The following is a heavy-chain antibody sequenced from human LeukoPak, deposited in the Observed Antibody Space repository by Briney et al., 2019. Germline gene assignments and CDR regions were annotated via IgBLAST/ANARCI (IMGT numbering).Heavy chain of an antibody. CDR1: GGSISSYY. CDR2: IYTSGST. J-gene: IGHJ6*03. Sequence: SETLSLTCTVSGGSISSYYWSWIRQPAGKGLEWIGRIYTSGSTNYNPSLKSRVTMSVDTSKNQFSLKLCSVTAADTAVYYCARHVTMGFYYYYYYMDVWGKGTTVTISS. V-gene: IGHV4-4*07. D-gene: IGHD3-10*01. CDR3: ARHVTMGFYYYYYYMDV.